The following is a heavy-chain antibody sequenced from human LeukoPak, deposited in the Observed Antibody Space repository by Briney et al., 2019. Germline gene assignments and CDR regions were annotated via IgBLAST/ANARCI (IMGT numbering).Heavy chain of an antibody. CDR1: GGSISSYY. J-gene: IGHJ3*02. CDR3: ATPSSGWSKDAFDI. V-gene: IGHV4-59*08. CDR2: IYYSGST. Sequence: SETLSLTCTVSGGSISSYYWSWTRQPPGKGLEWIGYIYYSGSTNYNPSLKSRVTISVDTSKNQFSLKLSSVTAADTAVYYCATPSSGWSKDAFDIWGQGTMVTVSS. D-gene: IGHD6-19*01.